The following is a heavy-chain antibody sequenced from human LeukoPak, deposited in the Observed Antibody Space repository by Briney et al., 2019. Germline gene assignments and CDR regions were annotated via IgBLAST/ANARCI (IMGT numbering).Heavy chain of an antibody. Sequence: SETLSLTCAVYGGSFSGYYWSWIRQPPGKGLEWIWEINHSGSTNYNPSLKSRVTISVDASKNQFSLKLSSVTAADTAVYYCARVGLLWFGELWYWGQGTLVTVPS. CDR1: GGSFSGYY. D-gene: IGHD3-10*01. J-gene: IGHJ4*02. V-gene: IGHV4-34*01. CDR3: ARVGLLWFGELWY. CDR2: INHSGST.